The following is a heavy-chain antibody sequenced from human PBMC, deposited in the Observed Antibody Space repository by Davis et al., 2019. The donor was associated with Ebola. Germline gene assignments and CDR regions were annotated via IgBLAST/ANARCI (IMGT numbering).Heavy chain of an antibody. CDR2: ISWNSGSI. V-gene: IGHV3-9*01. CDR3: AKAFVTDPSPLRLVASDY. CDR1: GSTFDDYA. J-gene: IGHJ4*02. D-gene: IGHD3-9*01. Sequence: PGGSLRPSWAAFGSTFDDYAMHWVRQAPGKGLEWVSGISWNSGSIGYADSVKGRFTISRDNAKNSLYLQMNSLRAEDTALYYCAKAFVTDPSPLRLVASDYWGQGTLVTVSS.